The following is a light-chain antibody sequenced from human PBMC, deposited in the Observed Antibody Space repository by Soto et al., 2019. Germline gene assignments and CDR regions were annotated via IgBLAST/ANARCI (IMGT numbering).Light chain of an antibody. V-gene: IGLV2-14*01. Sequence: CALTQPASVSGSPGQSITISCTGTSSDVGGYNYVSWYQQHPGKAPKLMIYDVSNRPSGVSNRFSGSKSGNTASLTISGLQAVDEADYYCSSYTSSSLYVFGTGTKLTVL. CDR3: SSYTSSSLYV. CDR2: DVS. J-gene: IGLJ1*01. CDR1: SSDVGGYNY.